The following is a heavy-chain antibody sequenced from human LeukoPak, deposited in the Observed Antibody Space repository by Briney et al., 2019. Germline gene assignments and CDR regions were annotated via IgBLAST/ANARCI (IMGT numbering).Heavy chain of an antibody. D-gene: IGHD3-3*01. CDR1: GGSTSSGDYY. Sequence: TLSLTCTVSGGSTSSGDYYWRWIRQPPGKGLEWIGYIYYSGSTYYNPSLKSRVTISVDTSKNQFSLKLSSVTAADTAVYYCARAPPTYFWSGYGYYYMDVWGKGTTVTVSS. CDR2: IYYSGST. CDR3: ARAPPTYFWSGYGYYYMDV. J-gene: IGHJ6*03. V-gene: IGHV4-30-4*08.